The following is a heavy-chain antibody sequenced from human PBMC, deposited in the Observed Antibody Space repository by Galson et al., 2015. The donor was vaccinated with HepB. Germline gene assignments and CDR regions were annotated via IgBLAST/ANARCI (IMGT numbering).Heavy chain of an antibody. J-gene: IGHJ3*02. CDR2: IRYDGSNK. CDR3: AKDQVVVVTANPIDAFDI. D-gene: IGHD2-21*02. V-gene: IGHV3-30*02. CDR1: GFTFSSYG. Sequence: SLRLSCAASGFTFSSYGMHWVRQAPGKGLEWVAFIRYDGSNKYYADSVKGRFTISRDNSKNTLYLQMNSLRAEGTAVYYCAKDQVVVVTANPIDAFDIWGQGTMVTVSS.